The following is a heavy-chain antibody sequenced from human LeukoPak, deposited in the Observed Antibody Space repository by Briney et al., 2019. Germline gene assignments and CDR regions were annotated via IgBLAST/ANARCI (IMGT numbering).Heavy chain of an antibody. Sequence: PGRSLRLSCAASGFIFDDYAMHWVRQAPGKGLEWVSGISWNSGTIGYADSVKGRFTVSRDNANDSLYLLMNSLKTEDTAVYFCVRSGGTGTYSNWFDPWGQGTLVTVSS. CDR2: ISWNSGTI. CDR1: GFIFDDYA. J-gene: IGHJ5*02. V-gene: IGHV3-9*01. D-gene: IGHD2-15*01. CDR3: VRSGGTGTYSNWFDP.